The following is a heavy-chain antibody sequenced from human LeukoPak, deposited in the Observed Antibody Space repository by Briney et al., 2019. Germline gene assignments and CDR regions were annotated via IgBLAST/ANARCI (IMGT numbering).Heavy chain of an antibody. CDR2: IYHSGST. Sequence: SQTLSLTCAVSGGSISSGGYSWTWIRQPPGKGLEWIGYIYHSGSTYYNPSLKSRVTISVDRSKNQFSLKLSSVTAADKAVYYCAREGAYGSGSIDYWSQGTLVTVSS. CDR3: AREGAYGSGSIDY. CDR1: GGSISSGGYS. J-gene: IGHJ4*02. D-gene: IGHD3-10*01. V-gene: IGHV4-30-2*01.